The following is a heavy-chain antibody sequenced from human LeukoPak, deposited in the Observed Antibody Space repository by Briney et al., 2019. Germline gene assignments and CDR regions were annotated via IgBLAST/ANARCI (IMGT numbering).Heavy chain of an antibody. CDR3: ARFNRNSSGWIDY. J-gene: IGHJ4*02. Sequence: SETLSLTCTVSGGSISSYYWTWIRQPPGKGLEWIGYMFYSGSSNYNPSPRSRVTISVDTSKNQISLKLSSVTAADTAVYYCARFNRNSSGWIDYWGQGTLVTVSS. V-gene: IGHV4-59*01. CDR2: MFYSGSS. D-gene: IGHD6-19*01. CDR1: GGSISSYY.